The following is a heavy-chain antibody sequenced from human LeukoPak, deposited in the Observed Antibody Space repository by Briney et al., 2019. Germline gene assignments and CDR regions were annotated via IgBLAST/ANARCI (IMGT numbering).Heavy chain of an antibody. Sequence: SETLSLTCAVYGGSFSGYYWSWIRQPPGKGLEWIGEINHSGRTNYNPSLKSRVTMSVDTSKNQFSLKLSSVTAADTAVYYCARGTGSIVVVPAAMFRGYYYFDYWGQGTLVTVSS. CDR2: INHSGRT. CDR1: GGSFSGYY. CDR3: ARGTGSIVVVPAAMFRGYYYFDY. V-gene: IGHV4-34*01. D-gene: IGHD2-2*01. J-gene: IGHJ4*02.